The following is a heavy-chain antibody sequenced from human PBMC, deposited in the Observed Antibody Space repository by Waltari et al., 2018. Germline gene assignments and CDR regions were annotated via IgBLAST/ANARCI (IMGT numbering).Heavy chain of an antibody. V-gene: IGHV3-49*04. Sequence: EVQLVESGGGLVQPGRSLRLSCTASGFTFGDYAMSWVRQAPGKGLEWVGFIRSKAYGGTTEYAASVKGRFTISRDDSKSIAYLQMNSLKTEDTAVYYCTRAGHYYDPGAPAALDYWGQGTLVTVSS. D-gene: IGHD3-22*01. CDR2: IRSKAYGGTT. CDR3: TRAGHYYDPGAPAALDY. CDR1: GFTFGDYA. J-gene: IGHJ4*02.